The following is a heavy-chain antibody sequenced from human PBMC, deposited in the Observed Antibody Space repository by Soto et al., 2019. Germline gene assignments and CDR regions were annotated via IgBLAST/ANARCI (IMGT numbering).Heavy chain of an antibody. CDR3: VRCKLMATFGY. CDR2: VYYTGDT. J-gene: IGHJ4*02. D-gene: IGHD5-12*01. V-gene: IGHV4-39*01. CDR1: GASISTPGSY. Sequence: KASETLSLTCTVSGASISTPGSYWGWVRQSPGTGLQWIGFVYYTGDTYYSPSFKSRVTMSVDTSKNQFSMTLRSMTAADTALFYCVRCKLMATFGYWGQGALVTVSS.